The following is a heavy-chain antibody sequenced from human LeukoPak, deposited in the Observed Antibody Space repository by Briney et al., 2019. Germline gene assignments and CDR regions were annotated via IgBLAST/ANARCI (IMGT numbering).Heavy chain of an antibody. J-gene: IGHJ6*03. CDR1: GYTFTGYY. Sequence: GASVKVSCKASGYTFTGYYMHWVRQAPGQGLEWMGWISPNSGGTNYAQKFQGRVTMTRDTSISTAYMELSRLRSDDTAVYYCARDRIAVAEYYYYYYMDVWGKGTTVTVSS. D-gene: IGHD6-19*01. V-gene: IGHV1-2*02. CDR3: ARDRIAVAEYYYYYYMDV. CDR2: ISPNSGGT.